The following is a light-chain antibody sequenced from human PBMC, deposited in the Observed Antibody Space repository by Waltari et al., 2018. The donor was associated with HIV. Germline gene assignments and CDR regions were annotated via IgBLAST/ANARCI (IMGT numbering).Light chain of an antibody. CDR2: WAS. V-gene: IGKV4-1*01. J-gene: IGKJ1*01. CDR3: QQYYGYPWT. CDR1: QNLLYSPNNKNY. Sequence: DIVLTQAPDSLAVSLGERATINCKSSQNLLYSPNNKNYLAWFQQKPGHPPKLLIYWASSRESGVPDRFSGSGSATDFTLRISSLQAEDVAVYYCQQYYGYPWTFGQGTKVEIK.